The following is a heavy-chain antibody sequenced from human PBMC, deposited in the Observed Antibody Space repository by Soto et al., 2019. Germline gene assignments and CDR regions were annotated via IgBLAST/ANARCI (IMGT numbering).Heavy chain of an antibody. CDR2: IYWDDDE. Sequence: KESGPTLVKPTQTLTLTCTFSGFSLSTSGVGVGWIRQPPGKALEWLALIYWDDDESYSPSLRSRLTITKDTSKNQVVLRMTNMDPVDTAPYYCAHRRTGCFDSWGQGTLVTVSS. J-gene: IGHJ4*02. V-gene: IGHV2-5*02. D-gene: IGHD3-10*01. CDR3: AHRRTGCFDS. CDR1: GFSLSTSGVG.